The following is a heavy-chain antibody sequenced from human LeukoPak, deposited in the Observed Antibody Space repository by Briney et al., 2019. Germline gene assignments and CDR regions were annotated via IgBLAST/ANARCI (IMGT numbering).Heavy chain of an antibody. Sequence: ASVKVSCKASGYXFTSYDIHWVRQAPGQGLEWMGGINPSGGSTSYAQRFQGRVAMTRDTSTSTVYMEVNSLTSEDTAVYFCARDGPTAAPFDYWGQGTLVTVSS. CDR3: ARDGPTAAPFDY. V-gene: IGHV1-46*01. CDR2: INPSGGST. CDR1: GYXFTSYD. D-gene: IGHD2-2*01. J-gene: IGHJ4*02.